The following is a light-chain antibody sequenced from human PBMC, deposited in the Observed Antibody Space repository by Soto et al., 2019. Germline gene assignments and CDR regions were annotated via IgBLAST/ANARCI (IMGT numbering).Light chain of an antibody. Sequence: EIVLTQSPGTLSLSPGERATLSCRASQSVSSSYLAWYQQKPGQAPRLLIYGASSRATGMPDRFSGSGSGTDFTLTISRLEPEDCAVYYCQQYGSSLITFGQGTRLEIK. CDR1: QSVSSSY. J-gene: IGKJ5*01. CDR2: GAS. V-gene: IGKV3-20*01. CDR3: QQYGSSLIT.